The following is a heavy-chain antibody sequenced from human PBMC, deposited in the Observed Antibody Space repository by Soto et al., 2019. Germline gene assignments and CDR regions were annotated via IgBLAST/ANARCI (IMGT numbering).Heavy chain of an antibody. V-gene: IGHV3-53*01. D-gene: IGHD4-17*01. CDR2: IYTGGST. J-gene: IGHJ3*02. CDR3: AHPRGYGVFDAYDI. Sequence: LRLSCAASGFTVSNKYMTWVRQAPGKGLEWVSVIYTGGSTYYADSVKGRFTISRDDSKNTLYLQVNSLRAEDTAVYYCAHPRGYGVFDAYDIWGQGAMVTVSS. CDR1: GFTVSNKY.